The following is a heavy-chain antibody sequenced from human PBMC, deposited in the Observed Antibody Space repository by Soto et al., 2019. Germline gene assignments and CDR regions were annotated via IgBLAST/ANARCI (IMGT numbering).Heavy chain of an antibody. V-gene: IGHV4-4*02. CDR1: GDSISSSFW. CDR2: IYHTGIT. CDR3: VTLPPRIVVVVTAIPT. D-gene: IGHD2-8*02. J-gene: IGHJ4*02. Sequence: PSETLSLTCVVSGDSISSSFWWSWVRHSPGKELEWIGEIYHTGITNYNPSLKSRVNISVDKSNNQFSLMLRSVTAADTAVYYCVTLPPRIVVVVTAIPTWGQGTLLTV.